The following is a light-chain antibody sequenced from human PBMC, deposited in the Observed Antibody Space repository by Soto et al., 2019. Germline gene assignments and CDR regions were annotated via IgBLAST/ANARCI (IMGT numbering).Light chain of an antibody. V-gene: IGKV3-20*01. Sequence: IVLTQSPGTLSLSPGERATLSCRARQSVSSSYLAWYQQKPGQAPRLLIYGASSRATGIPDRFSGSGSGTDFTLTISRVEPEDFAVYYCQQYGSSPRTFGPGTKVDIK. CDR1: QSVSSSY. J-gene: IGKJ3*01. CDR3: QQYGSSPRT. CDR2: GAS.